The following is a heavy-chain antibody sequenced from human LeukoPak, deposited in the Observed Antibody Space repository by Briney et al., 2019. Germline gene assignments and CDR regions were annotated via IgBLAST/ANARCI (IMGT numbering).Heavy chain of an antibody. V-gene: IGHV3-30*02. J-gene: IGHJ6*03. Sequence: GGSLRLSCAASGFTFSSYGMHWVRQAPGKGLEWVAFIRYDGSNKYYADSVKGRFTISRDNSKNTLYLQMNSLRAEDTAVYYCAKDHFSARDYYENPPYYYYMDVWGKGTTVTISS. D-gene: IGHD3-22*01. CDR2: IRYDGSNK. CDR3: AKDHFSARDYYENPPYYYYMDV. CDR1: GFTFSSYG.